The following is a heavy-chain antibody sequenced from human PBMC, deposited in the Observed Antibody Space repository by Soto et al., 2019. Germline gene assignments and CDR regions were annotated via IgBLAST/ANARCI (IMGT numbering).Heavy chain of an antibody. CDR1: GYTFTSYG. D-gene: IGHD4-17*01. J-gene: IGHJ4*02. CDR2: ISAYNGNT. V-gene: IGHV1-18*01. CDR3: AREVENADYGGNWPLSGFDY. Sequence: ASVKVSCKASGYTFTSYGISWVRQAPGQGLEWMGWISAYNGNTNYAQKLQGRVTMTTDTSTSTAYMELRSLRSDDTAVYYCAREVENADYGGNWPLSGFDYWGQGTLVTVSS.